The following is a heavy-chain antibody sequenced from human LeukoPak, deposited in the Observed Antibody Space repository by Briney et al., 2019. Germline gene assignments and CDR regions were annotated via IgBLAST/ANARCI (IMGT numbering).Heavy chain of an antibody. CDR3: AAPLTGLHH. D-gene: IGHD1-14*01. CDR1: GFNVSDNY. J-gene: IGHJ4*02. CDR2: FYGDGSR. Sequence: GGSLRLSCAASGFNVSDNYMTWVRQRAGRGLEWVSGFYGDGSRHYADSVKGRFAISRDNSKNTLDLHMNSLRAEDTAVYYCAAPLTGLHHWGQGILVTVSS. V-gene: IGHV3-53*01.